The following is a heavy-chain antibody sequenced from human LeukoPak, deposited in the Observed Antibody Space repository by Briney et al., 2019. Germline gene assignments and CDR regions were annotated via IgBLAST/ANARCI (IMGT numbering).Heavy chain of an antibody. D-gene: IGHD3-3*01. Sequence: VVPLRLSCAPSGFTFRRHGLHGVRQAPGKGLEWVAIISNDGSRKYYAHSVEGRFTISRDNSKNTLYLQMDSLRAEDTAVYYCARDRAWNYFDYWGQGTLVTVSS. J-gene: IGHJ4*02. CDR2: ISNDGSRK. CDR3: ARDRAWNYFDY. CDR1: GFTFRRHG. V-gene: IGHV3-30*03.